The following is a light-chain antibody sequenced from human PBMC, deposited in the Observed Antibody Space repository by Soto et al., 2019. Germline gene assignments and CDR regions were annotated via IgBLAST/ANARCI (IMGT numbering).Light chain of an antibody. CDR1: SSDIGGYDY. J-gene: IGLJ1*01. V-gene: IGLV2-14*01. Sequence: QSALTQPASVSGSPGQSITISCTGSSSDIGGYDYVSWYQQHPGKAPKVLISEVSNRPSGVSNRFSGSKSGNTASLTISGLQAEDEADYYCNSYATGNTRVFGTGTKVTVL. CDR2: EVS. CDR3: NSYATGNTRV.